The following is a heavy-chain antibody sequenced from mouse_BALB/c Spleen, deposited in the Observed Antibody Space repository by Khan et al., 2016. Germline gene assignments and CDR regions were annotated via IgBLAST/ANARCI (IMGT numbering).Heavy chain of an antibody. CDR1: GFSLTNSG. Sequence: QVQLKQPGPGLVAPSQSLSITCTVSGFSLTNSGVHWVRQPPRKGLDWLGVIWAGGSTDYNSALMSRLSITRDTTQNQVFLKMNSLQTDDTAIYYCARDDQDFDAWFASWGQGTLVTGSA. V-gene: IGHV2-9*02. J-gene: IGHJ3*01. CDR3: ARDDQDFDAWFAS. CDR2: IWAGGST.